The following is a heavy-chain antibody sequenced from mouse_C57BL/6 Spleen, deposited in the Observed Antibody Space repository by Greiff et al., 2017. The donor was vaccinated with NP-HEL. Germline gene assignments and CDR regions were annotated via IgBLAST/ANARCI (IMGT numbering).Heavy chain of an antibody. J-gene: IGHJ3*01. CDR2: ISYSGST. CDR1: GYSITSGYD. V-gene: IGHV3-1*01. Sequence: VQLKESGPGMVKPSQSLSLTCTVTGYSITSGYDWHWIRHFPGNKLEWMGYISYSGSTNYNPSLKSRISLTHDTSKNHFFLKLNSVTTEDTATYYCARGDYDAWFAYWGQGTLVTVSA. CDR3: ARGDYDAWFAY. D-gene: IGHD2-4*01.